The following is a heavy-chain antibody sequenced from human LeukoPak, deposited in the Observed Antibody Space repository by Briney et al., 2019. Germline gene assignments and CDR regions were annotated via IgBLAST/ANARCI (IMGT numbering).Heavy chain of an antibody. V-gene: IGHV3-23*01. CDR1: GFTFSSYA. Sequence: GGSLRLSCAASGFTFSSYAMSWVRQAPGKGLERVSAISGSGGSTYYADSVKGRFTISRDNSKNTLYVQMNCLRAEDTAVYYCAKVGSSSWSFDYWGQGTRVTVSS. CDR2: ISGSGGST. CDR3: AKVGSSSWSFDY. J-gene: IGHJ4*02. D-gene: IGHD6-13*01.